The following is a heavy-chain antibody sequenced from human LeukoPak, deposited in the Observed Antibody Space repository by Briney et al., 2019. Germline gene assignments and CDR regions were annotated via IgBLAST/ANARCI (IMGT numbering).Heavy chain of an antibody. CDR3: ARTTEGYCRGGSCYYYYYYMDV. CDR1: GGSISSGSYY. J-gene: IGHJ6*03. CDR2: IYTSGST. Sequence: SETLSLTCTVSGGSISSGSYYWSWLRQPAGKGLEWIGRIYTSGSTNYNPSLKSRVTISVDTSKNQFSLKLSSVTAADTAVYYCARTTEGYCRGGSCYYYYYYMDVWGKGTTVTVSS. D-gene: IGHD2-15*01. V-gene: IGHV4-61*02.